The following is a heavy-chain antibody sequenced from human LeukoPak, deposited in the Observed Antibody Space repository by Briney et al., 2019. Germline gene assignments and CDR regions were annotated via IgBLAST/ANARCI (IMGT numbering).Heavy chain of an antibody. CDR2: INPSGGST. V-gene: IGHV1-46*01. CDR3: ARGRAAIKY. Sequence: ASVNVSCKSSGYTFTSYGITWVRQAPGQGLEWMGIINPSGGSTSYAQKFQGRVTMTWDMSTSTVYMELSSLRSEDTAVYYCARGRAAIKYWGQGTLVTVSS. D-gene: IGHD2-2*01. CDR1: GYTFTSYG. J-gene: IGHJ4*02.